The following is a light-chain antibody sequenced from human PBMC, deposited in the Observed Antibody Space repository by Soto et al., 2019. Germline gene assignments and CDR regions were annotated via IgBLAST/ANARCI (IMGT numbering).Light chain of an antibody. J-gene: IGLJ2*01. V-gene: IGLV1-47*01. CDR2: RND. CDR3: AAWDDSLSGVV. CDR1: SSNIGSNY. Sequence: QLVLTQPPSASETPGQRVTISCSGSSSNIGSNYVYWYQHLPGTAPKLLIYRNDQRPSGVPDRFSGSKSGTSASLAISGLRSEDEADYHCAAWDDSLSGVVFGGGTQLTVL.